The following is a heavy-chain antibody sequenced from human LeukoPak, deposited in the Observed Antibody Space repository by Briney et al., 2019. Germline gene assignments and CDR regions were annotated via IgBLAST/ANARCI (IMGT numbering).Heavy chain of an antibody. CDR1: GFTFSSYS. D-gene: IGHD3-22*01. CDR2: VSSSSSYI. Sequence: GGSLRPSCAASGFTFSSYSMNWVRQAPGKGLEWVSSVSSSSSYIYYADSVKGRFTISRDNAKNSLYLQMNSLRGEDTAVYYCAKTKWLSAYYFDYWGQGTLVTVSS. J-gene: IGHJ4*02. CDR3: AKTKWLSAYYFDY. V-gene: IGHV3-21*04.